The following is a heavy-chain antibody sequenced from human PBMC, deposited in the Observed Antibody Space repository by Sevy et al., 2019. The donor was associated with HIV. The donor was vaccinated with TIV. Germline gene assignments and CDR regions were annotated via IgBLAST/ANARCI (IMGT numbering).Heavy chain of an antibody. CDR2: ISSSSSYI. CDR1: GFTFSSYS. CDR3: ARDREGGWFGELYQGFDY. D-gene: IGHD3-10*01. Sequence: GGSLRLSCAASGFTFSSYSMNWVRQAPGKGLEWVSSISSSSSYIYYADSMKGRFTISRDNAKNSLYLQMNSLRAEDTAVYYCARDREGGWFGELYQGFDYWGQGTLVTVSS. V-gene: IGHV3-21*01. J-gene: IGHJ4*02.